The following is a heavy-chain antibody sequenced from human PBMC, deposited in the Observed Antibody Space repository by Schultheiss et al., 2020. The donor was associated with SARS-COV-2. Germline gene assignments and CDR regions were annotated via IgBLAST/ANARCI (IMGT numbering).Heavy chain of an antibody. V-gene: IGHV3-23*01. CDR2: ISGSGGST. D-gene: IGHD2-2*02. CDR1: GFPFSSYS. CDR3: AKAPYQLLYNDY. Sequence: GGSLRLSCAASGFPFSSYSMNWVRQAPGKGLEWVSAISGSGGSTYYADSVKGRFTISRDNSKNTLYLQMNSLRAEDTAVYYCAKAPYQLLYNDYWGQGTLVTVSS. J-gene: IGHJ4*02.